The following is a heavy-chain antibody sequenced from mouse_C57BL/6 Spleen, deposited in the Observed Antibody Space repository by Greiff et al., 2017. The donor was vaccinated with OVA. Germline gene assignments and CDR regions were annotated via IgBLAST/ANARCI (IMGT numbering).Heavy chain of an antibody. CDR2: IYPSDSET. D-gene: IGHD1-1*01. J-gene: IGHJ4*01. CDR1: GYTFTSYW. V-gene: IGHV1-61*01. Sequence: QLQQPGAELVRPGSSVKLSCKASGYTFTSYWMDWVKQRPGQGLEWIGNIYPSDSETHYNQKFKDKATLTVDKSSSTAYMQLSSLTSEDSAVYYYAREGGSSLYYYAMDYWGQGTSVTVSS. CDR3: AREGGSSLYYYAMDY.